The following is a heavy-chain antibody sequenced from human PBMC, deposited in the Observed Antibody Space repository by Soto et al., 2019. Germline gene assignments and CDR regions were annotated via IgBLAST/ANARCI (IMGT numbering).Heavy chain of an antibody. Sequence: QITLKESGPTLVKPTQTLTLTCTFSGFSLSTSGVGVGWIRQPPGKALEWLALIYWNDDKRYGPSLKSRLTITKDTSKNQVVLTMTNMDPVDTATYYCAHSIVATITSSDNWFDPWGQGTLVTVSS. V-gene: IGHV2-5*01. CDR3: AHSIVATITSSDNWFDP. D-gene: IGHD5-12*01. J-gene: IGHJ5*02. CDR2: IYWNDDK. CDR1: GFSLSTSGVG.